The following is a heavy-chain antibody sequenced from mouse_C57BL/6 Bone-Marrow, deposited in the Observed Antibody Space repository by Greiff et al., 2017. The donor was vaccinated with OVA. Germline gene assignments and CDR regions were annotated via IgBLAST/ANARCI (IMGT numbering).Heavy chain of an antibody. V-gene: IGHV1-69*01. CDR2: IDPSDSYT. CDR1: GYTFTSYW. Sequence: VQLQQPGAELVMPGASVKLSCKASGYTFTSYWMHWVKQRPGQGLEWIGEIDPSDSYTNYNQKFKGKSTLTVDKSSSTAYMQLSSLTSEDSAVYYCARSTPYDYAFAYWGQGTLVTVSA. D-gene: IGHD2-4*01. CDR3: ARSTPYDYAFAY. J-gene: IGHJ3*01.